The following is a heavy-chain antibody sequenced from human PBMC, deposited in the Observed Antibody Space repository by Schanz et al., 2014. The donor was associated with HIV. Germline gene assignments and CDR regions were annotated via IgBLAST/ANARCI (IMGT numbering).Heavy chain of an antibody. CDR3: AKDPGIIPAAGTYYFYGMDV. Sequence: EEKMLESGGGLVQPGGSLRLSCAVSGFTFSSYAMTWVRQAPGKGLEYVSSISASGGDTDYVDSVKGRFTISRDNFKNTLYLQMNSLRAEDTAVYYCAKDPGIIPAAGTYYFYGMDVWGQGTTVNVSS. V-gene: IGHV3-23*01. J-gene: IGHJ6*02. CDR1: GFTFSSYA. CDR2: ISASGGDT. D-gene: IGHD6-13*01.